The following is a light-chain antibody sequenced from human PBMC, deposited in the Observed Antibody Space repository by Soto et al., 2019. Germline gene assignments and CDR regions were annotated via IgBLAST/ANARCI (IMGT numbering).Light chain of an antibody. Sequence: DIQMTQCHSTLSASVGDSVTITCGASQNIRNWLAWYQQKPGRAPKLLIYKSSILESGVPSRFSGSGSGTEFTLTISSLQPDDFATYYCQQVNTSPWTFGQGTKVDI. CDR1: QNIRNW. J-gene: IGKJ1*01. V-gene: IGKV1-5*03. CDR3: QQVNTSPWT. CDR2: KSS.